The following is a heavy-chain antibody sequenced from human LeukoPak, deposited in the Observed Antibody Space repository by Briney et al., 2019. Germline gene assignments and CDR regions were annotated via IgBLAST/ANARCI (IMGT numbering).Heavy chain of an antibody. Sequence: GGSLRLSCAASGFTFSSYSMNWVRQAPGKGLEWVSSISSSSSYIYYADSVKGRFTISRENAKNSLYLQMNILRAEDTAVYYCARELLDYYYMDVWGKGTTVTVSS. CDR2: ISSSSSYI. D-gene: IGHD2-15*01. CDR3: ARELLDYYYMDV. J-gene: IGHJ6*03. V-gene: IGHV3-21*01. CDR1: GFTFSSYS.